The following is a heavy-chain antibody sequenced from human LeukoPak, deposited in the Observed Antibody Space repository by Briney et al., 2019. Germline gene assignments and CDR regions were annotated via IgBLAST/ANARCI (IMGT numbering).Heavy chain of an antibody. D-gene: IGHD3-3*01. V-gene: IGHV3-7*01. CDR2: IKQDGNEK. CDR1: GFTFSNYW. J-gene: IGHJ4*02. Sequence: TGGSLRLSCAVSGFTFSNYWMSWVRRAPGKGLEWVANIKQDGNEKYYVDSVKGRFTISRDNAKNSLYLQMNSLRAEDTAVYYCARDRQDDFWSAYYGYWGQGTLVTVSS. CDR3: ARDRQDDFWSAYYGY.